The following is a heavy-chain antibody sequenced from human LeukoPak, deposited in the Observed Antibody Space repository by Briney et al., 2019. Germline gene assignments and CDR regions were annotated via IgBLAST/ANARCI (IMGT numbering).Heavy chain of an antibody. Sequence: ASVKVSCKASGYTFTNYYIHWVRQAPGQGLEWMGIINPSGGSTNYAQKFQGRVTMTTDTSTSTAYMELRSLRSDDTAVYYCARAPPPNWFDPWGQGTLVTVSS. CDR1: GYTFTNYY. CDR3: ARAPPPNWFDP. J-gene: IGHJ5*02. V-gene: IGHV1-46*01. CDR2: INPSGGST.